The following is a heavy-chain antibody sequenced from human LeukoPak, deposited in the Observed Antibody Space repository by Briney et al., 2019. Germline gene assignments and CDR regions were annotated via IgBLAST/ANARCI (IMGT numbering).Heavy chain of an antibody. CDR2: IYYGGST. Sequence: AETLSLTCTVSGGSISSSSYYWGWIRQPPGKGLEWVGSIYYGGSTYYNPSLKSRVTISVATSKTLLSLKLSSVTAADTAVYYCARLLARITIFGVARPDDWGQGTLVTVSA. J-gene: IGHJ4*02. V-gene: IGHV4-39*01. CDR3: ARLLARITIFGVARPDD. D-gene: IGHD3-3*01. CDR1: GGSISSSSYY.